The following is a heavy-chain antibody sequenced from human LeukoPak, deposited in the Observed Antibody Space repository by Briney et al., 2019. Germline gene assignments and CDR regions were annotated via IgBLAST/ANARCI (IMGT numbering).Heavy chain of an antibody. CDR1: GYSISSGYY. J-gene: IGHJ5*02. CDR2: IYHSGST. CDR3: ARKGYDSSGYYYEYWFDP. D-gene: IGHD3-22*01. V-gene: IGHV4-38-2*02. Sequence: SETLSFTCTVSGYSISSGYYWGWIRQLPGKGLEWIGNIYHSGSTYYNPSLKSRVTISVDTSKNQFSLKVTSVTAADTAVYYCARKGYDSSGYYYEYWFDPWGQGTLVTVSS.